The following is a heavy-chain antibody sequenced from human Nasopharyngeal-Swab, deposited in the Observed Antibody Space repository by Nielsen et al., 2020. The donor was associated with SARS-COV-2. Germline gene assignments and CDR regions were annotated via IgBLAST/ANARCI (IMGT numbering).Heavy chain of an antibody. V-gene: IGHV3-48*02. Sequence: GESLKISCAASGFTLSDYSMNWVRQAPGKGLEWVSYISSNSRTIFYADSVKGRFTISRDNAKNSLYLQMNSLRDEDTAVYYCARVGRAPITGTTLGPDYWGQGTLVTVSS. CDR3: ARVGRAPITGTTLGPDY. D-gene: IGHD1-7*01. CDR1: GFTLSDYS. CDR2: ISSNSRTI. J-gene: IGHJ4*02.